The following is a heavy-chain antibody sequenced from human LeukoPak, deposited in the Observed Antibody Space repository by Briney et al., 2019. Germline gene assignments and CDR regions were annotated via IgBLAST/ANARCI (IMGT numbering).Heavy chain of an antibody. Sequence: PSETLSLTCTVSGGSISSYYWGWIRQPPGKGLEWIGSIYYSGSTYYNPSLKSRVTISVDTSKNQFSLKLSSVTAADTAVYYCASRDYGSGSYDISNAFDIWGQGTMVTVSS. V-gene: IGHV4-39*01. CDR3: ASRDYGSGSYDISNAFDI. CDR1: GGSISSYY. CDR2: IYYSGST. J-gene: IGHJ3*02. D-gene: IGHD3-10*01.